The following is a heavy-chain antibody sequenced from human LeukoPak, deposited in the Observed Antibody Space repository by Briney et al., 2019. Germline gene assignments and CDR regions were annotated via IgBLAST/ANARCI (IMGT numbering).Heavy chain of an antibody. D-gene: IGHD2-15*01. CDR3: ARSLYCSGGSCPHDY. Sequence: NHGESLKISCKGSGYSFTSYWIGWVRQMPGKGLEWMGIIYPGDSDTRYSPSFQGQVTISADKSISTAYLQWSSLKASDTAMYYCARSLYCSGGSCPHDYWGQGNLVTVSS. V-gene: IGHV5-51*01. CDR1: GYSFTSYW. CDR2: IYPGDSDT. J-gene: IGHJ4*02.